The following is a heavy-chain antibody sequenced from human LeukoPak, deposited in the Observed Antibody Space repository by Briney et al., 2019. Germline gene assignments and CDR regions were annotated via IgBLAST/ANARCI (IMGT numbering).Heavy chain of an antibody. J-gene: IGHJ4*02. CDR2: IYHSGST. V-gene: IGHV4-38-2*01. Sequence: SETLSLTCAVSGYSISSSYYWGWIRQPPGKGLEWIGTIYHSGSTHYNPSLRSRVTLSVDTSKNQFSLKLRSVTAADTAVYYCASLPSNTVTHDYWGQGTLVTVSS. CDR3: ASLPSNTVTHDY. CDR1: GYSISSSYY. D-gene: IGHD4-11*01.